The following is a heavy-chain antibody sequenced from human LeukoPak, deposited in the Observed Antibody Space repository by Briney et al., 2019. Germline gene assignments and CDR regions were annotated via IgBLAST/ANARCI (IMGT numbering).Heavy chain of an antibody. CDR3: ARRVPSSGEDY. V-gene: IGHV4-59*01. CDR2: IYYSGST. J-gene: IGHJ4*02. D-gene: IGHD6-19*01. Sequence: PSETQSPTCAVYGGSFSGYYWSWIRQPPGKGLEWIGYIYYSGSTNYNPSLKSRVTISVDTSKNQFSLKLSSVTAADTAVYYCARRVPSSGEDYWGQGTLVTVSS. CDR1: GGSFSGYY.